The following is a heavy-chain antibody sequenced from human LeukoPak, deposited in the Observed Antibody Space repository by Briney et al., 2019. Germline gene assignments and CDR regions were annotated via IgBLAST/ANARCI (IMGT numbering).Heavy chain of an antibody. CDR2: ISAYNGNT. V-gene: IGHV1-18*01. D-gene: IGHD2-2*02. CDR1: GYTFTSYG. J-gene: IGHJ6*02. Sequence: ASVKVSCKASGYTFTSYGISWVRQAPGQGLEWMGWISAYNGNTNYAQKLQGRVTMTTDTSTSTAYMELRSLGSDDTAVYYRARGGCSSTSCYSPYYYYGMDVWGQGTTVTVSS. CDR3: ARGGCSSTSCYSPYYYYGMDV.